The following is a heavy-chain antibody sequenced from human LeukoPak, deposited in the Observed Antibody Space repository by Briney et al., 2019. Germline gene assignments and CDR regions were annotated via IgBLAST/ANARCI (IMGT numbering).Heavy chain of an antibody. J-gene: IGHJ3*02. CDR1: GFTFSSYS. Sequence: GGSLRLSCGASGFTFSSYSMNWVRQAPGKGLEWVSYINTRGEATHYADSVRGRFIISRDNAKSSLYLQMNSLRDEDTAIYYCAREGYYGALDIWGQGTMVTVSS. CDR3: AREGYYGALDI. V-gene: IGHV3-48*02. D-gene: IGHD3-10*01. CDR2: INTRGEAT.